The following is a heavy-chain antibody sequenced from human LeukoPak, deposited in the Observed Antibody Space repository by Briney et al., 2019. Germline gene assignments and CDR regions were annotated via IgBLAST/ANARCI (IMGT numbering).Heavy chain of an antibody. D-gene: IGHD3-10*01. CDR3: ARDLSGTYQIDY. J-gene: IGHJ4*02. CDR2: MNPNSGGT. V-gene: IGHV1-2*02. Sequence: DSVKVSCKASGYTFTDYYMHWVRQAPGQGLEWMGWMNPNSGGTNYPQKFQGRVTMTRDTSINTAYMELSRLRSDDTAVYYCARDLSGTYQIDYWGQGTLVTVSS. CDR1: GYTFTDYY.